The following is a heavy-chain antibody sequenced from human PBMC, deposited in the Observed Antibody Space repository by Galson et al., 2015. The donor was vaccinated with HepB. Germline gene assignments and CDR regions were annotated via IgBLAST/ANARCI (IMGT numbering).Heavy chain of an antibody. CDR1: GFTFSSYG. CDR3: ARDTRLYSNYPGY. J-gene: IGHJ4*02. D-gene: IGHD4-11*01. CDR2: IWYDGSNK. Sequence: SLRLSCAASGFTFSSYGMHWVRQAPGKGLEWVAVIWYDGSNKYYADSVKGRFTISRDNSKNTLYLQMNSLRAEDTAVYYCARDTRLYSNYPGYWGQGTLVTVSS. V-gene: IGHV3-33*01.